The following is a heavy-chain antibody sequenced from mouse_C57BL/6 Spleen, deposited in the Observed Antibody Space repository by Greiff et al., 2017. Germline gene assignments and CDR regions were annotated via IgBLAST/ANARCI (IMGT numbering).Heavy chain of an antibody. Sequence: VQLQQSGAELVRPGASVKLSCTASGFNIKDDYMHWVKQRPEQGLEWIGWIDPENGDTEYASKFQGKATITADTSSNTAYLQLSSLTSEDTAVYYCTTSGFPSYAMDYWGQGTSVTVSS. J-gene: IGHJ4*01. CDR1: GFNIKDDY. D-gene: IGHD3-1*01. V-gene: IGHV14-4*01. CDR2: IDPENGDT. CDR3: TTSGFPSYAMDY.